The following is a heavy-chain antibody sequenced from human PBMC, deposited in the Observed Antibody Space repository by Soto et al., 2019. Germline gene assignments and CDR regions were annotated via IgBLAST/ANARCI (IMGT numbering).Heavy chain of an antibody. CDR3: ARGSYYYDSIGYYYY. Sequence: SETLSLTCSVSGGSISSGDYYWSWIRQPPGKGLEWIGYIYYSGSTYYNPSLKSRVTISVDTSKNQFSLKLSSVTAADTAVYYCARGSYYYDSIGYYYYWRQGTLVTVSS. D-gene: IGHD3-22*01. J-gene: IGHJ4*02. CDR1: GGSISSGDYY. CDR2: IYYSGST. V-gene: IGHV4-30-4*01.